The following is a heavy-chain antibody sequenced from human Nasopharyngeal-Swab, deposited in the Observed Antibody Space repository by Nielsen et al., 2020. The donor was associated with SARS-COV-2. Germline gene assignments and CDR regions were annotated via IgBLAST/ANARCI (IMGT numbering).Heavy chain of an antibody. Sequence: WIRQPPGKGLEWVSLISGDGGSTYYADSVKGRFTISRDNSKNSLYLQMNSLRTEDTALYYCAAGYSSSWYRAFDIWGQGTMVTVSS. CDR3: AAGYSSSWYRAFDI. CDR2: ISGDGGST. J-gene: IGHJ3*02. V-gene: IGHV3-43*02. D-gene: IGHD6-13*01.